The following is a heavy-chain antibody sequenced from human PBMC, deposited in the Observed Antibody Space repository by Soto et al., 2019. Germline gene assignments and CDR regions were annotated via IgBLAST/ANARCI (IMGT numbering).Heavy chain of an antibody. CDR3: AREIECAPGFVP. Sequence: PSETLSLTCTVSGGSISRGGYYWSWIRQHPGKGLEWIGYIYYSGSTYYNPSLKSRVTISVDTSKNQFSLKLSSVTAADTAVYYCAREIECAPGFVPWGQGTLVTVSS. CDR1: GGSISRGGYY. CDR2: IYYSGST. J-gene: IGHJ5*02. V-gene: IGHV4-31*03. D-gene: IGHD3-3*01.